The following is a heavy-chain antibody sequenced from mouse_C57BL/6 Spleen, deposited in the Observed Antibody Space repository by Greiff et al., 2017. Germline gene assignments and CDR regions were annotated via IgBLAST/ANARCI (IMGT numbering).Heavy chain of an antibody. V-gene: IGHV1-50*01. CDR1: GYTFTSYW. J-gene: IGHJ3*01. Sequence: QVQLQQPGAELVKPGASVKLSCKASGYTFTSYWMQWVKQRPGQGLEWIGEFDPSDSYTNYNAKFKGKATLTVDPSSSTAYMLLSSLTAEDSAVYYCARGTLQFAYWGQGTLVTVSA. CDR3: ARGTLQFAY. D-gene: IGHD3-3*01. CDR2: FDPSDSYT.